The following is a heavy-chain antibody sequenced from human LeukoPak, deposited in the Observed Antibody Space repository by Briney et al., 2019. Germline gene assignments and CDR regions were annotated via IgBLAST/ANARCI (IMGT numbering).Heavy chain of an antibody. CDR2: ISGSGGST. CDR1: GFTFSSYA. D-gene: IGHD3-22*01. J-gene: IGHJ4*02. CDR3: ANSHYYDSSGYYQGLGY. V-gene: IGHV3-23*01. Sequence: GGSLRLSCAASGFTFSSYAMSWVRQVPGKGLEWVSGISGSGGSTYYADSVKGRFTISRDNSKNTLYLQMNSLRAEDTAVYYCANSHYYDSSGYYQGLGYWGQGTLVTVSS.